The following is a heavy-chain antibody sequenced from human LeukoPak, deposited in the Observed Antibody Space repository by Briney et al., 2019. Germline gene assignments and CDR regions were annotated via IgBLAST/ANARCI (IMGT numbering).Heavy chain of an antibody. Sequence: SETLSLSCTVSGYSLSSGYYWGWIRQPPGKGLGWIGSIYHSGSTYYNPSLKSRVTISVDTSKNQFSLKLSSVTAADTAVYYCARDGDTTIIYWGEETLVTASS. V-gene: IGHV4-38-2*02. CDR2: IYHSGST. D-gene: IGHD5-24*01. CDR1: GYSLSSGYY. CDR3: ARDGDTTIIY. J-gene: IGHJ4*02.